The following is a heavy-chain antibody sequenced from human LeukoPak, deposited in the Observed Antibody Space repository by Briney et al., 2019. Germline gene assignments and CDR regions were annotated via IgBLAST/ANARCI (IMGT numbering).Heavy chain of an antibody. CDR2: IYYSGST. J-gene: IGHJ4*02. CDR3: ARRDAILWFGELFGYFDY. Sequence: SETLSLTCTVSGGSISSSSYYWGWIRQPPGKGLEWIGSIYYSGSTYYNPSLKSRVTISVDTSKNQFSLKLSSVTAADTAVYYWARRDAILWFGELFGYFDYWGQGTLVTVSS. V-gene: IGHV4-39*01. D-gene: IGHD3-10*01. CDR1: GGSISSSSYY.